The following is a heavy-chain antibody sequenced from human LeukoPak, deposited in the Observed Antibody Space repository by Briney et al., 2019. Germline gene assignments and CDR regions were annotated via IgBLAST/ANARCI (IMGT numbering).Heavy chain of an antibody. V-gene: IGHV6-1*01. CDR2: TYYRSKWYN. J-gene: IGHJ4*02. D-gene: IGHD3-16*01. CDR1: GDSVSGNTVT. Sequence: SQTLSLTCAISGDSVSGNTVTWSWIRQSPSRGLEWLGRTYYRSKWYNDYALSVKGRISVNPDTSKNQFPLQLNSVTPEDTAVYYCARGLWPYFDFWGQGTLVTVSS. CDR3: ARGLWPYFDF.